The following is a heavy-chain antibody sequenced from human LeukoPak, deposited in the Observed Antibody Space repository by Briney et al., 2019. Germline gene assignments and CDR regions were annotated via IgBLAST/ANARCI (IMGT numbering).Heavy chain of an antibody. CDR2: IYYSGST. CDR1: GGSISSSSYY. D-gene: IGHD2-15*01. Sequence: SETLSLTCTVSGGSISSSSYYWSWIRQPPGKGLEWIGYIYYSGSTNYNPSLKSRVTISVDTSKNQFSLKLSSVTAADTAVYYCAKLGYCSGGSCYWFDPWGQGTLVTVSS. V-gene: IGHV4-61*01. CDR3: AKLGYCSGGSCYWFDP. J-gene: IGHJ5*02.